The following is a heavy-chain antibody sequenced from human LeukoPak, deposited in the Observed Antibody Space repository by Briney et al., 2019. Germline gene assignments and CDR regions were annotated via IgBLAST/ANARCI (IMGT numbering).Heavy chain of an antibody. J-gene: IGHJ4*02. V-gene: IGHV1-18*01. D-gene: IGHD3-10*01. Sequence: ASVKVSCKASGYTFTSYGISWVRQAPGQGLEWMAWINVYNGDTYYAQKFQGRVTMTTDTSTSTAYMELRSLRADDTAVCYCARDGGYGSGSYYNVGVDYWGQGTLVTVSS. CDR3: ARDGGYGSGSYYNVGVDY. CDR2: INVYNGDT. CDR1: GYTFTSYG.